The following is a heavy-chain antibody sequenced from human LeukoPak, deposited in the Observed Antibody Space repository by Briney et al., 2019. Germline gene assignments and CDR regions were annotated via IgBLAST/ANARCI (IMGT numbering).Heavy chain of an antibody. V-gene: IGHV4-38-2*02. CDR2: IFHSGHT. D-gene: IGHD5-24*01. Sequence: SETLSLTCTVSGYSISSGYYWGWIRQPPGKGLEWIGSIFHSGHTYYNPSLKSRVTISVDTSKNQFSLRLSSVTAADTAVYYCARGGDGYNFDYWGQGTLVTVSS. CDR3: ARGGDGYNFDY. J-gene: IGHJ4*02. CDR1: GYSISSGYY.